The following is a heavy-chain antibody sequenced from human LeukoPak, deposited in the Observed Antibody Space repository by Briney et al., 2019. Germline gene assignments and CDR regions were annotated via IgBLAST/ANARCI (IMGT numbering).Heavy chain of an antibody. CDR3: ARDRGVVVAARGWFDP. J-gene: IGHJ5*02. CDR2: IHYSGST. CDR1: GGSISSSSSSYY. D-gene: IGHD2-15*01. Sequence: SETLSLTCTVSGGSISSSSSSYYWGWIRQSPGKGLEWIGTIHYSGSTDYNPSLKSRVTISVDKSKNQFSLKLSSVTAADTAVYYCARDRGVVVAARGWFDPWGQGTLVTVSS. V-gene: IGHV4-39*07.